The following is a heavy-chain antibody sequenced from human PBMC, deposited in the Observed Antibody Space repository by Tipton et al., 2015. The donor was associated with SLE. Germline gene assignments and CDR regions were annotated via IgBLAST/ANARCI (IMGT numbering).Heavy chain of an antibody. Sequence: TLSLTCAVYGGSFSGYYWSWIRQPPGKGLEWIGEINHSGSTNYNPSLKSRVTISVDTSKNQFSLKLSSVTAADTAVYYCARRRAARETWVNWGQGTLVTVSS. CDR3: ARRRAARETWVN. CDR2: INHSGST. J-gene: IGHJ4*02. CDR1: GGSFSGYY. V-gene: IGHV4-34*01. D-gene: IGHD6-6*01.